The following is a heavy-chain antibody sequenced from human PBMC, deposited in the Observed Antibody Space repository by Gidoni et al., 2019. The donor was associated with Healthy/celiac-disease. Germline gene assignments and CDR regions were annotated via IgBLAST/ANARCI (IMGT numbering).Heavy chain of an antibody. V-gene: IGHV1-69*01. J-gene: IGHJ6*02. Sequence: QVQLVQSGAEVKKPGSSVKVSCQASGGTFSSYAISWVRQAPGQGLEWMGWIIPIFGTANYEQKFQGRVTITADESTSTAYMELSSLRSEDTAVYYCARAIAAAGHYYYYGMDVWGQGTTVTVSS. CDR2: IIPIFGTA. CDR1: GGTFSSYA. CDR3: ARAIAAAGHYYYYGMDV. D-gene: IGHD6-13*01.